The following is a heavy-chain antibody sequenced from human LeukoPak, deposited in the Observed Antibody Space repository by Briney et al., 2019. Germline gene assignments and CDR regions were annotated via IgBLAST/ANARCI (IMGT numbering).Heavy chain of an antibody. V-gene: IGHV4-38-2*02. J-gene: IGHJ5*02. CDR1: GYFISDYY. CDR2: IFYSGST. Sequence: SETLSLTCTVSGYFISDYYWGWLRQPPGKGLEWIGNIFYSGSTYYSPSLRSRVTISLDTSRNQFSLKLNSVTAADTAVYYCALYRYCSGGSCYSSWFDPWGQGTLVTVSS. CDR3: ALYRYCSGGSCYSSWFDP. D-gene: IGHD2-15*01.